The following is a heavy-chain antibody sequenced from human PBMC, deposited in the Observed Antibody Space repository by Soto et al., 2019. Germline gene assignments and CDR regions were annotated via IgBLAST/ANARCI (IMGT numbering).Heavy chain of an antibody. CDR3: ARGATGYYDFWSGYYSRYFDY. Sequence: GASVKGSCKASWYNLTRFDIHSVRQDPGQRLEGVGWMNPNSGNTGYAQKFQGRVTMTRNTSISTAYMELSSLRSEDTAVYYCARGATGYYDFWSGYYSRYFDYWGQGTLVTVSS. CDR2: MNPNSGNT. D-gene: IGHD3-3*01. CDR1: WYNLTRFD. J-gene: IGHJ4*02. V-gene: IGHV1-8*01.